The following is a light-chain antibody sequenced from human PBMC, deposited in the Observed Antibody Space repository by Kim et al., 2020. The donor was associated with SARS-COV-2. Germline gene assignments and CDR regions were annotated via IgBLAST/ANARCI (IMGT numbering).Light chain of an antibody. CDR3: QQYYSYPYT. CDR2: AAS. V-gene: IGKV1-8*01. Sequence: SASTGDRVTITCRASQGISSYLAWYQQKPGKAPKLLIYAASTLQSGVPSRFSGSGSGTDFTLTISCLQSEDFATYYCQQYYSYPYTFGQGIKLEI. CDR1: QGISSY. J-gene: IGKJ2*01.